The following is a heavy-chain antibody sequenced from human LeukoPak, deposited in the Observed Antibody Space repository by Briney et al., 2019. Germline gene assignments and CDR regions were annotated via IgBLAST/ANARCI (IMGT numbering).Heavy chain of an antibody. D-gene: IGHD6-13*01. Sequence: GESLKISCKGSGYSFTNYWIAWVRQMPGKGLEWMGIIYPGDPDTRYSPSFQGHVTMSADKSISTAYLQWSSLKASDTAMYYCARLGATAGIDYWGQGTLLTVSS. J-gene: IGHJ4*02. CDR2: IYPGDPDT. CDR1: GYSFTNYW. CDR3: ARLGATAGIDY. V-gene: IGHV5-51*01.